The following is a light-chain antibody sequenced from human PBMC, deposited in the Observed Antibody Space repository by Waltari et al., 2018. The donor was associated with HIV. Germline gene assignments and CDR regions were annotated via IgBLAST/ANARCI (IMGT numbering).Light chain of an antibody. CDR3: QQRSNWPWT. CDR2: GAS. J-gene: IGKJ1*01. CDR1: QSVRSY. V-gene: IGKV3-11*01. Sequence: DIGVTQSPATLALSPGERATLSCRASQSVRSYLAWYQQKPGQAPRLLIYGASNRATGIPARSSGSASGTTFTLTINGLEPEDFAVYYCQQRSNWPWTFGQGTKVEIK.